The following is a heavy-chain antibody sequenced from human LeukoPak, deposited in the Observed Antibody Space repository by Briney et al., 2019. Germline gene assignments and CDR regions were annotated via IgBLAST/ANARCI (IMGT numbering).Heavy chain of an antibody. V-gene: IGHV3-64*01. Sequence: PGGSLRLSCAASGFTFSSYAMHWVRQAPGKGLEYVSAISSNGGSTYYANSVKGRFTISRDNSKNTLYLQMGSLRAEDMAVYYCAREWQLGAFDIWGQGTMVTVSS. CDR1: GFTFSSYA. J-gene: IGHJ3*02. CDR2: ISSNGGST. D-gene: IGHD3-16*01. CDR3: AREWQLGAFDI.